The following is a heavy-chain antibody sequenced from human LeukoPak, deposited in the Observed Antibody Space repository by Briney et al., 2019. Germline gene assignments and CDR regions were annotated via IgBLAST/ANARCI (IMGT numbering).Heavy chain of an antibody. D-gene: IGHD1-1*01. V-gene: IGHV3-9*01. CDR1: GFTFDDYA. Sequence: GGSLRLSCAASGFTFDDYAMHWVRQAPGKGLEWVSGISWNSGSIGYADSVKGRFTISRDNAKNSLYLQMNSLRAEDTALYYYAKENAESLDYWGQGTLVTVSS. CDR3: AKENAESLDY. CDR2: ISWNSGSI. J-gene: IGHJ4*02.